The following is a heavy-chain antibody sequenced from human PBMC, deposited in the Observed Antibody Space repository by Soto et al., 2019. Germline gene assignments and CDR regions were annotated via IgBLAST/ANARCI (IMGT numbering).Heavy chain of an antibody. D-gene: IGHD5-12*01. CDR1: GYIFTRHY. CDR2: VNPNGGSP. Sequence: QVQLVQSGAEVKKPGASVKVSCKASGYIFTRHYIHWVRQAPGQGLEWMGIVNPNGGSPNYAQKFQGRVTMTSDTSTSTVYMEVRSLRPEGTAVFYCARGGAEMATSPDYWGQGMLVTVSS. V-gene: IGHV1-46*01. J-gene: IGHJ4*02. CDR3: ARGGAEMATSPDY.